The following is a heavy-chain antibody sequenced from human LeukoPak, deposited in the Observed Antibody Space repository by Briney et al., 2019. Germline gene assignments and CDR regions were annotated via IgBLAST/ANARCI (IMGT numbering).Heavy chain of an antibody. D-gene: IGHD5-24*01. J-gene: IGHJ4*02. CDR2: IYHSGSA. CDR1: GYSISSGYY. Sequence: SETLSLTCAVSGYSISSGYYWGWIRQPPGKGLEWIGSIYHSGSAYYNPPLKSRVTISLDTSKNQFSLKLSSVPGADTAVYYCAREEMGGIDYWGGGTVVSVS. V-gene: IGHV4-38-2*02. CDR3: AREEMGGIDY.